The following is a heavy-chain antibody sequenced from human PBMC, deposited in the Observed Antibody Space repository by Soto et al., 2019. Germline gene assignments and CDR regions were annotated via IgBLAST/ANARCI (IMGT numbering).Heavy chain of an antibody. V-gene: IGHV3-21*01. CDR3: ARDIPRYYGSGTHADP. CDR1: GFTFSSYS. CDR2: ISSSSSYI. Sequence: EVQLVESGGGLVKPGGSLRLSCAASGFTFSSYSMNWVRQAPGKGLEWVSSISSSSSYIYYADSVKGRFTISRDNAKNSLYLQMNSLRAEDTAVYYCARDIPRYYGSGTHADPWGQGTLVTVSS. D-gene: IGHD3-10*01. J-gene: IGHJ5*02.